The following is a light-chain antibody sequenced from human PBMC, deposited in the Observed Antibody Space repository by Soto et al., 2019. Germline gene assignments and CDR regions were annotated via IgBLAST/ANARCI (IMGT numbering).Light chain of an antibody. CDR1: QSVSTY. CDR3: QQRSNWPPTPT. V-gene: IGKV3-11*01. CDR2: DAS. Sequence: EIVLTQSPATLSLSPGERATLSCRASQSVSTYLAWYQQKPGQAPRLLIYDASDRATGIPARFSGSGSGTDFTLTISSLEPEDFASYYCQQRSNWPPTPTFGQGTRLEIK. J-gene: IGKJ5*01.